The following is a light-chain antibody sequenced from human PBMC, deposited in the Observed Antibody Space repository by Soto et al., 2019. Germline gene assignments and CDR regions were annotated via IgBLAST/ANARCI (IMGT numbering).Light chain of an antibody. CDR2: GAS. V-gene: IGKV3-15*01. J-gene: IGKJ5*01. Sequence: IVMTQSPATLSVSPGERATLYCRASRGISSNLAWYQQKPGQAPSLLLYGASTRATGIPARFSGSGCGTELTLTISSLQSEDFAVSYCQQYNNWPRKITFGQGTRLEIK. CDR3: QQYNNWPRKIT. CDR1: RGISSN.